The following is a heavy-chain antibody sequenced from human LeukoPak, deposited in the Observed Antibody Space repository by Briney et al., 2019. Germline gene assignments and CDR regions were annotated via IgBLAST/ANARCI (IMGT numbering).Heavy chain of an antibody. CDR3: ARVGLLGNDFDI. CDR1: GGAISGYY. CDR2: IYYSGST. D-gene: IGHD7-27*01. J-gene: IGHJ3*02. Sequence: SETLSLTCSVSGGAISGYYWSWIRQPPGKGLEWIGFIYYSGSTNYNPSLKSRVTISVDTSKNQFSLKLSSVTAADTAVYYCARVGLLGNDFDIWGQGTMVTVSS. V-gene: IGHV4-59*01.